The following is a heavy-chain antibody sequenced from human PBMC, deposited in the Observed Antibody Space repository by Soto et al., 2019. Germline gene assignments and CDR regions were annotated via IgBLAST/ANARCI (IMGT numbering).Heavy chain of an antibody. V-gene: IGHV1-8*01. CDR2: MNPNSGNT. CDR3: ARSQEGDYDYIWGSYRRTDYYYYYMDV. CDR1: GYTFTSYD. D-gene: IGHD3-16*02. J-gene: IGHJ6*03. Sequence: ASVKVSCKASGYTFTSYDINWVRQATGQGLEWMGWMNPNSGNTGYAQKFQGRVTMTRNTSISTAYMELSSLRSEDTAVYYCARSQEGDYDYIWGSYRRTDYYYYYMDVWGKGTTVTVSS.